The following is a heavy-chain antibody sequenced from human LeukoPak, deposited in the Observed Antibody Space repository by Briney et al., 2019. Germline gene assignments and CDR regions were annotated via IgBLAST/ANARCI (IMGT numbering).Heavy chain of an antibody. J-gene: IGHJ5*02. CDR3: ARDAHYSSSPEWFDP. D-gene: IGHD6-13*01. CDR2: TYYRSKWYN. CDR1: GDSVSSNSAA. Sequence: SQTLSLTCAISGDSVSSNSAAWNWLRQSPSRGLEWLRRTYYRSKWYNVYAVSVKSRITINPDTSKNQFSLQLNSVTPEDTAVYYCARDAHYSSSPEWFDPWGQGTLVTVSS. V-gene: IGHV6-1*01.